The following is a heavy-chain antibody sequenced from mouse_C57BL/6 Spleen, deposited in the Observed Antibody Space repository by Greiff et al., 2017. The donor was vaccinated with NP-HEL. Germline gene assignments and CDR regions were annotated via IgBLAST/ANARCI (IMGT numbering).Heavy chain of an antibody. J-gene: IGHJ4*01. V-gene: IGHV1-52*01. CDR2: IDPSDSET. Sequence: QVQLQQPGAELVRPGSSVKLSCKASGYTFTSYWMHWVKQRPIQGLEWIGNIDPSDSETHYTQKFKDKATLTIDKSSSTAYMQLSSLTSEDSAVYYCARPYDGYPYAMDYWGQGTSVTVSS. CDR3: ARPYDGYPYAMDY. CDR1: GYTFTSYW. D-gene: IGHD2-3*01.